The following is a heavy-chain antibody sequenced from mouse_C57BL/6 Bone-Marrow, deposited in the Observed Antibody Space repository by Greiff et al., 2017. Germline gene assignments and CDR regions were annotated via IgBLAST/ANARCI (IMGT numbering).Heavy chain of an antibody. D-gene: IGHD2-3*01. CDR1: GYTFTSYW. CDR3: ARSEGAFYDYFFDY. Sequence: VKLQQPGTELVKPGASVKLSCKASGYTFTSYWMHWVKQRPGQGLEWIGNINPSNGGTNYNEKFKSKATLPVDKSSSTAYMQLSSLTSEDSAVYYCARSEGAFYDYFFDYWGQGTTLTVSS. V-gene: IGHV1-53*01. J-gene: IGHJ2*01. CDR2: INPSNGGT.